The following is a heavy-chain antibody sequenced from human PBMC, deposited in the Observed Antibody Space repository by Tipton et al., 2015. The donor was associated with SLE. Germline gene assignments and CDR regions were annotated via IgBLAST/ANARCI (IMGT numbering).Heavy chain of an antibody. Sequence: TLSLTCTVSGGSISSGGYYWSWIRQHPGKGLEWIGYMYHSGSTYYNPSLKSRVTMSVDTSQNQFSLTLRSVTATDTAIYYCARWNFVTMTGGFDIWGQGTMVTVSS. D-gene: IGHD1-7*01. CDR1: GGSISSGGYY. J-gene: IGHJ3*02. V-gene: IGHV4-31*03. CDR3: ARWNFVTMTGGFDI. CDR2: MYHSGST.